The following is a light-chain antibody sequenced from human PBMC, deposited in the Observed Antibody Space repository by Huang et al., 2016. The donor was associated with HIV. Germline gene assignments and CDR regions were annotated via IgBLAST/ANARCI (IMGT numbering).Light chain of an antibody. CDR1: QNVSTN. V-gene: IGKV3-15*01. CDR2: DAS. J-gene: IGKJ4*01. Sequence: ERVMTQSPVTLSVSPGKRATLFCRASQNVSTNLAWYQQKLGQAPRLLFYDASTRAAGIPARFSGSGSGTEFTLTISSLQSEDLAVYYCQQYNNWPSAFGGGTKLEIK. CDR3: QQYNNWPSA.